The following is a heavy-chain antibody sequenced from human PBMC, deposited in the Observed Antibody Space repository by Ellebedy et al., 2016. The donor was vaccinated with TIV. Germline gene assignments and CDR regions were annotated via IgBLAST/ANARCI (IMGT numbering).Heavy chain of an antibody. CDR2: IYYSGST. J-gene: IGHJ4*02. Sequence: SETLSLXXTVSGGSISSGGYYWSWIRQHPGKGLEWIGYIYYSGSTYYNPSLKSRVTISVDTSKNQFSLKLSSVTAADTAVYYCARKLGRSSGYFDYWGQGTLVTVSS. CDR1: GGSISSGGYY. V-gene: IGHV4-31*03. D-gene: IGHD3-22*01. CDR3: ARKLGRSSGYFDY.